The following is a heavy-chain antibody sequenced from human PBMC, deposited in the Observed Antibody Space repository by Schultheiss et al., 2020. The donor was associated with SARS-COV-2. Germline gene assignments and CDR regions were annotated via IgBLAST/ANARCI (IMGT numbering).Heavy chain of an antibody. Sequence: GESLKISCAASGFTFSSYAMHWVRQAPGKGLEWVAVISYDGSNKYYADSVKGRFTISRDNYKNTLYLQMNSLRAEDTAVYYCARENSYGPQGTTYYYYYGMDVWGQGTTVTVSS. CDR1: GFTFSSYA. CDR3: ARENSYGPQGTTYYYYYGMDV. V-gene: IGHV3-30-3*01. J-gene: IGHJ6*02. D-gene: IGHD5-18*01. CDR2: ISYDGSNK.